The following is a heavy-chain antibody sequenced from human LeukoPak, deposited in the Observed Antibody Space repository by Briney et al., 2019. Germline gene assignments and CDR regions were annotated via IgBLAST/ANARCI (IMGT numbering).Heavy chain of an antibody. CDR3: ARDRYCSGRSCYGPPDY. D-gene: IGHD2-15*01. CDR1: GFIFSSYS. J-gene: IGHJ4*02. Sequence: PGGSLRLSCVASGFIFSSYSMNWVRQPPGKGLEWIGSIYYSEGTYYNPSLKSRVTISIDTSKNQFSLKVISVTAADTAVYYCARDRYCSGRSCYGPPDYWGQGALVIVSS. V-gene: IGHV4-59*12. CDR2: IYYSEGT.